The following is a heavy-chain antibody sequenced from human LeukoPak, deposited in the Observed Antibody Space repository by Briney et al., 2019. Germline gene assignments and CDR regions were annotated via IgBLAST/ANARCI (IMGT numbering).Heavy chain of an antibody. CDR1: DGSISSYY. CDR3: ARNGDYYEKSGYNYLFDF. V-gene: IGHV4-59*01. D-gene: IGHD3-22*01. J-gene: IGHJ4*02. Sequence: SETLSLTCTVSDGSISSYYWSWIRQPPGKGLEYIGYIHYSGSANYNPSLKSRVTISVNPSKNQLSLKLSSVTAADTAVYYCARNGDYYEKSGYNYLFDFWGQGTLVTVSS. CDR2: IHYSGSA.